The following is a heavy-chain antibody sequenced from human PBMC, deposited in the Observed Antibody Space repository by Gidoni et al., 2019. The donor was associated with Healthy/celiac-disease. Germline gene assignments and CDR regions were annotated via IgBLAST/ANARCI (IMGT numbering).Heavy chain of an antibody. J-gene: IGHJ3*02. CDR1: GFPFRSYA. V-gene: IGHV3-30*04. CDR2: ISYDGSNK. CDR3: ARARSSGWFGAFDI. Sequence: QVQLVASGGGVVQPGRSLRLSCPASGFPFRSYAMHWVRQAPGKGLEWVAVISYDGSNKYYADSVKGRFTISRDNSKNTLYLQMNSLRAEDTAVYYCARARSSGWFGAFDIWGQGTMVTVSS. D-gene: IGHD6-19*01.